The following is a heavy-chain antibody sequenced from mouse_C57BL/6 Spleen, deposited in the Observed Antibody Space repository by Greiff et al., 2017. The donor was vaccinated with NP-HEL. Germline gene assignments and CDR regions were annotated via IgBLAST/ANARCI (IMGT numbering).Heavy chain of an antibody. Sequence: EVKLQESGPGLVKPSQSLSLTCSVTGYSITSGYYWNWIRQFPGNKLEWMGYISYDGSNNYNPSLKNRISITRDTSKNQFFLKLNSVTTEDTATYYWARDLGSPTGRADYFDYWGQGTTLTVSS. J-gene: IGHJ2*01. CDR3: ARDLGSPTGRADYFDY. CDR1: GYSITSGYY. V-gene: IGHV3-6*01. D-gene: IGHD4-1*02. CDR2: ISYDGSN.